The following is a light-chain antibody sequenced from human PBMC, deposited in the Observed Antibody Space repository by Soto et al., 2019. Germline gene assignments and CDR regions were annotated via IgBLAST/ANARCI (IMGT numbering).Light chain of an antibody. CDR3: QQTYSTPYT. Sequence: DIQMTQSPSSLSASVGDRVTITCRASQSISNYLNWYQQRPGKAPNLLIYTASTLHSGVPSRFSGSGYGTDFTLTISSLQPEDFATYSCQQTYSTPYTFGQWTKLEIK. J-gene: IGKJ2*01. CDR2: TAS. CDR1: QSISNY. V-gene: IGKV1-39*01.